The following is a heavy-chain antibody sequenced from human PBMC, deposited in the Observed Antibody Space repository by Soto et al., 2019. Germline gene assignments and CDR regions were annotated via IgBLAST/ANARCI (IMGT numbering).Heavy chain of an antibody. CDR1: GFTFSSYW. V-gene: IGHV3-7*05. J-gene: IGHJ4*02. CDR3: AREESTPPEYYFDY. D-gene: IGHD2-2*01. Sequence: SGGSLRLSCAASGFTFSSYWMSWVRQAPGKGLEWVANIKQDGSEKYYVDSVKGRFTISRDNAKNSLYLQMNSLRAEDTAVYYRAREESTPPEYYFDYWGQGTLVTVSS. CDR2: IKQDGSEK.